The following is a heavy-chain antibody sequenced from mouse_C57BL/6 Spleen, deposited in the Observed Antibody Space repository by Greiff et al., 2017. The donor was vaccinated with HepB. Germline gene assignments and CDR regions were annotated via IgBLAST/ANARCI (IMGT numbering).Heavy chain of an antibody. CDR2: IDPSDSET. CDR1: GYTFTSYW. Sequence: QVQLKQSGAELVRPGSSVKLSCKASGYTFTSYWMHWVKQRPIQGLEWIGNIDPSDSETHYNQKFKDKATLTVDKSSSTAYMQLSSLTSEDSAVYYCARRTTVGYFDYWGQGTTLTVSS. V-gene: IGHV1-52*01. J-gene: IGHJ2*01. CDR3: ARRTTVGYFDY. D-gene: IGHD1-1*01.